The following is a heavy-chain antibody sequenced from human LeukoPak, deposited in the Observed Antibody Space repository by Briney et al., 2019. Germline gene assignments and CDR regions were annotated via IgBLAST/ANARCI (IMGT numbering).Heavy chain of an antibody. D-gene: IGHD2-2*01. CDR1: GGSISSYY. CDR3: ARGRVPDY. J-gene: IGHJ4*02. CDR2: INHSGST. V-gene: IGHV4-34*01. Sequence: SETLSLTCTVSGGSISSYYWSWIRQPPGKGLEWIGEINHSGSTNYNPSLKSRVTISVDTSKNQFSLKLSSVTAADTAVYYCARGRVPDYWGQGTLVTVSS.